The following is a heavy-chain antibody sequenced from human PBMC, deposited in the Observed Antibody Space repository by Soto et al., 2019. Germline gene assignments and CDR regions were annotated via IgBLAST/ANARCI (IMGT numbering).Heavy chain of an antibody. D-gene: IGHD3-3*01. J-gene: IGHJ4*02. Sequence: ASVKVSCKASNYRFPNYGITWVRQAPGQGLEWMGWINAGNGNTKYSQKFQGRVTVTRDTSASTAYMELSSLRSEDTAVYYCARTSGFYFYDYWGQGTLVTVSS. CDR3: ARTSGFYFYDY. CDR1: NYRFPNYG. CDR2: INAGNGNT. V-gene: IGHV1-3*01.